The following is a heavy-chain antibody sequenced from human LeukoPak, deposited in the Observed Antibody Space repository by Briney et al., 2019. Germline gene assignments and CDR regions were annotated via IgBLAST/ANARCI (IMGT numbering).Heavy chain of an antibody. CDR3: VKGQEVVYAPTFDY. D-gene: IGHD2-8*02. CDR1: GFTFNSYA. J-gene: IGHJ4*02. V-gene: IGHV3-64D*09. Sequence: GGSLRLSCSASGFTFNSYAIHWVRQVPGKGLEYVSSIGTNGISTYYADSVTGRFTISRDNSKNSLYLQMSSLRAEDTAVYYCVKGQEVVYAPTFDYWGQGTLVTVSS. CDR2: IGTNGIST.